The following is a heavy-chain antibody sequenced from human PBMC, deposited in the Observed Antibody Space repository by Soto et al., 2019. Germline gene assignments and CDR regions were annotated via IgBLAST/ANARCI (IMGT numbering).Heavy chain of an antibody. D-gene: IGHD6-19*01. CDR1: GGSFSGYY. CDR3: ARAPFNSGWYYFDY. J-gene: IGHJ4*02. Sequence: SETLSLTCAVYGGSFSGYYWSWIRQPPWKGLEWIGEINHSGSTNYNPSLKSRVTISVDTSKNQFSLKLSSVTAADTAVYYCARAPFNSGWYYFDYWGQGTLVTVSS. V-gene: IGHV4-34*01. CDR2: INHSGST.